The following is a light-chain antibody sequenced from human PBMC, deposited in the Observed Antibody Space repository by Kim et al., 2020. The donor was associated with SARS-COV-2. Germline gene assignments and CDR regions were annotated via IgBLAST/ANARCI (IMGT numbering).Light chain of an antibody. CDR2: DAS. CDR3: QQYFNWPPFT. J-gene: IGKJ4*01. Sequence: VSPGERASLSCRASQTIGNNLAWYQQKPGQSPRLLIYDASIRATGIPARFSGSGSGTEFTLTISSLQSEDFAIYYCQQYFNWPPFTFGGGTKLEI. CDR1: QTIGNN. V-gene: IGKV3-15*01.